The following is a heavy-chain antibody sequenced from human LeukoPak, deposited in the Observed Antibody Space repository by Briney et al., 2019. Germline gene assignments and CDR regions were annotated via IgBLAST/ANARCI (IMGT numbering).Heavy chain of an antibody. CDR1: GYTFTSYD. CDR3: ARYCSGGSCYRMTTVTTAFDY. J-gene: IGHJ4*02. Sequence: ASVKVSCKASGYTFTSYDINWVRQATGQGLEWMGWINPNSGGTNYAQKFRGRVTMTRDTSISTAYMELSRLRSDDTAVYYCARYCSGGSCYRMTTVTTAFDYWGQGTLVTVSS. V-gene: IGHV1-2*02. D-gene: IGHD2-15*01. CDR2: INPNSGGT.